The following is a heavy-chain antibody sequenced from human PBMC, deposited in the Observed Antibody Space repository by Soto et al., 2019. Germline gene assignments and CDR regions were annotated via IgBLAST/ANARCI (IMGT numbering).Heavy chain of an antibody. D-gene: IGHD3-16*02. CDR2: IYHSGST. V-gene: IGHV4-30-2*01. CDR1: GGSISSGGYS. CDR3: ARGGYDYVWGSYSLYGMDV. Sequence: PSETLSLTCAVSGGSISSGGYSWSWIRQPPGKGLEWIGYIYHSGSTYYNPSLKSRVTISVDRSKNKFSLKLSSVTAADTAVYYCARGGYDYVWGSYSLYGMDVWGQGTTVTVSS. J-gene: IGHJ6*02.